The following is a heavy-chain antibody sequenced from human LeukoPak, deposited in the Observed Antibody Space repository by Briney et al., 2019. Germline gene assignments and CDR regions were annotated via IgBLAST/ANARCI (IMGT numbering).Heavy chain of an antibody. Sequence: GGSLRLSCAASGFTFDDYAMPWVRQAPGKGLEWVSGINWNSGSTGYADSVKGRFTISRDNSKNTLYLQMNSLRAEDTAVYYCAKDLSTNGDYWGQGTLVTVSS. J-gene: IGHJ4*02. CDR2: INWNSGST. CDR1: GFTFDDYA. V-gene: IGHV3-9*01. CDR3: AKDLSTNGDY. D-gene: IGHD2-8*01.